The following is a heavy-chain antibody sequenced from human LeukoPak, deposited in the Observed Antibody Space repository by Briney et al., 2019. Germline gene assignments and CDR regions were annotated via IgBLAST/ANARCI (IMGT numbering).Heavy chain of an antibody. CDR3: AKGGVGSSPYYYYGMDV. V-gene: IGHV3-30*18. Sequence: PGRSLRLSCAASGFTFSSYGMHWVRQAPGKGLEWVAVISYDESNKYYADSVKGRFTISRDNSKNTLYLQMNSLRAEDTAVYYCAKGGVGSSPYYYYGMDVWGQGTTVTVSS. CDR1: GFTFSSYG. CDR2: ISYDESNK. J-gene: IGHJ6*02. D-gene: IGHD6-6*01.